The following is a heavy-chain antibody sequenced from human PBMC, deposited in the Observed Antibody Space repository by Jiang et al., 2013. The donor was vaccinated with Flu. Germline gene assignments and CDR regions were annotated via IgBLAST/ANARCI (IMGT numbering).Heavy chain of an antibody. Sequence: SAISGSGGSTYYADSVKGRFTISRDNSKNTLYLQMNSLRAEDTAVYYCAKVQGLLKSAGGDWFDPWGQGTLVTVSS. CDR2: ISGSGGST. J-gene: IGHJ5*02. V-gene: IGHV3-23*01. CDR3: AKVQGLLKSAGGDWFDP. D-gene: IGHD2-15*01.